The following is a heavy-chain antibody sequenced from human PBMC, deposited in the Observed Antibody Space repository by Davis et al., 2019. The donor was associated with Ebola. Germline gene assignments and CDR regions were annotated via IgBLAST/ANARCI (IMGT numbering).Heavy chain of an antibody. Sequence: PGGSLRLSCAASGFTFSSYAMHWVRQAPGKGLEWVAVISYDGSNKYYADSVKGRFTISRDNSKNTLYLQMNSLRAEDTAVYYCASPDPETLPAAQIRSPTGFDPWGQGTLVTVSS. V-gene: IGHV3-30-3*01. CDR2: ISYDGSNK. D-gene: IGHD2-2*01. J-gene: IGHJ5*02. CDR3: ASPDPETLPAAQIRSPTGFDP. CDR1: GFTFSSYA.